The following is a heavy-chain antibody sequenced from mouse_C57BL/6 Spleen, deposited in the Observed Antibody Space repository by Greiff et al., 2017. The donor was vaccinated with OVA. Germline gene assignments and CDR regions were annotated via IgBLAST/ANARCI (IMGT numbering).Heavy chain of an antibody. Sequence: QVQLQQSGAELVKPGASVKISCKASGYTFTDYYINWVKQRPGQGLEWIGKIGPGSGSTYYTEQFKGKATLTADKSSSTAYMQLSSLTSEDAAVYFCARLTTYYFDYWGQGTTLTVSS. V-gene: IGHV1-77*01. CDR2: IGPGSGST. D-gene: IGHD2-13*01. CDR3: ARLTTYYFDY. J-gene: IGHJ2*01. CDR1: GYTFTDYY.